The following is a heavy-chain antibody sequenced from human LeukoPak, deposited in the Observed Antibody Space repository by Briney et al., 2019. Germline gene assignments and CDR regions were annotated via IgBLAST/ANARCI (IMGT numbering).Heavy chain of an antibody. Sequence: SETLSLTCTVSGGSISSYYWSWIRQPPGKGLEWIGYIYYSGSTNYNPSLKSRVTISVDTSKNQFSLKLSSVTAADTAVYYCARPMRGSGWYDSWGQGTLVTVSS. CDR1: GGSISSYY. J-gene: IGHJ5*02. CDR2: IYYSGST. CDR3: ARPMRGSGWYDS. V-gene: IGHV4-59*08. D-gene: IGHD6-19*01.